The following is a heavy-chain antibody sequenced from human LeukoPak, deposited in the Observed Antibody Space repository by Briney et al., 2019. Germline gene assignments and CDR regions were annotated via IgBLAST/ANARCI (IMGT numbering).Heavy chain of an antibody. CDR2: INAGNGNT. J-gene: IGHJ4*02. V-gene: IGHV1-3*01. CDR1: GYTFTSYA. Sequence: GASVKVSCKASGYTFTSYAMHWVRQAPGQRLEWMGWINAGNGNTKYSQKFQGRVTITRDTSASTAYMELSSLRSEDTAVYYCARDLRCSGGSCYRALNYWGQGTLVTVSS. CDR3: ARDLRCSGGSCYRALNY. D-gene: IGHD2-15*01.